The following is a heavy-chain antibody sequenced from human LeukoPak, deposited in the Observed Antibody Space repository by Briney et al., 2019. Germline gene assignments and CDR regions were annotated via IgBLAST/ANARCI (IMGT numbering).Heavy chain of an antibody. V-gene: IGHV3-21*01. CDR3: ARETFCNSTTCPIGDHFDY. D-gene: IGHD2-2*01. CDR1: GFTFRSYS. CDR2: ISSSSSYI. Sequence: GGSLRLSCAASGFTFRSYSMNWVRQAPGKGLEWVSSISSSSSYIYYADSLKGRFTISRDNAKNSLYLQMNSLRAEDTAVYYCARETFCNSTTCPIGDHFDYWGQGTLVTVSS. J-gene: IGHJ4*02.